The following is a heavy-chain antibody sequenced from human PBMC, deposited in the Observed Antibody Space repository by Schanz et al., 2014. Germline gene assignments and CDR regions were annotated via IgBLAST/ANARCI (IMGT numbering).Heavy chain of an antibody. J-gene: IGHJ6*03. D-gene: IGHD6-19*01. CDR2: ISGSGSST. CDR3: ARDHQWLARYYMDV. CDR1: GFTFSSYA. V-gene: IGHV3-23*01. Sequence: EVQLLESGGGLVQPGGSLRLSCAASGFTFSSYAMTWVRQAPGKGLDWVSAISGSGSSTYYADSVKGRFTISRDNSKKTLYLQMNSLRAEDTAVYYCARDHQWLARYYMDVWGKGTTVIVSS.